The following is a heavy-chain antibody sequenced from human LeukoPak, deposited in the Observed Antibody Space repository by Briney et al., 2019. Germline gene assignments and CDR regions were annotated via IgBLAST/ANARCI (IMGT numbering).Heavy chain of an antibody. D-gene: IGHD5-12*01. Sequence: PGGSLRLSCAASRFTFNSYAMSWVRQAPGKGLEWVSVIGGRNGITIYVGSVKGRFTISRDNSKDTLYLQMNSLRAEDTAVYYCARNENSGWGYFDYWGQGTLVTVSS. CDR1: RFTFNSYA. J-gene: IGHJ4*02. CDR2: IGGRNGIT. V-gene: IGHV3-23*01. CDR3: ARNENSGWGYFDY.